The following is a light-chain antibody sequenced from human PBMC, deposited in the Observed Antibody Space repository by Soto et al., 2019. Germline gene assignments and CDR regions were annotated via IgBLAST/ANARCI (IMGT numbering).Light chain of an antibody. CDR2: DVR. CDR3: SSYTSSSTVV. CDR1: SSDVGTYNQ. V-gene: IGLV2-14*01. J-gene: IGLJ2*01. Sequence: QSALTQPASVSGSPGQSITISCTGSSSDVGTYNQVSWYQQHAGKVPKLMIYDVRNRPSGISDRFSGSKSGNTASLTISGLQADDEADYYCSSYTSSSTVVFGGGTKLTVL.